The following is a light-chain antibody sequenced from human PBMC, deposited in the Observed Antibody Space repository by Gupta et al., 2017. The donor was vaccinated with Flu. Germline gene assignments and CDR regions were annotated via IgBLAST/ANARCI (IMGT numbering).Light chain of an antibody. J-gene: IGKJ2*01. CDR1: QTINIY. V-gene: IGKV1-39*01. CDR3: QQSDSNPPT. CDR2: TAS. Sequence: PFSLSASIGDRITITCRASQTINIYLNWYQQKPGKAPKLLIYTASNVQSGVPSRFSGSGSGTXFTLTIXSLQPEDFATYYCQQSDSNPPTFGXGTKLEIK.